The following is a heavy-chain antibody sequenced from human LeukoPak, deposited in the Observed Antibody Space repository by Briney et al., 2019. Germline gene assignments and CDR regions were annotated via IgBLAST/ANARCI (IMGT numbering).Heavy chain of an antibody. CDR3: ARQRRYCSGDNCYQRTFDY. J-gene: IGHJ4*02. V-gene: IGHV3-23*01. CDR2: ISGRGDRT. CDR1: GFPFSSYA. Sequence: GGSLRLSCAASGFPFSSYAMSWVRQAPGKGLEWVSSISGRGDRTYYADSVKGRFTISRDNAKNSLYLQMNSLRAEDTAVCYCARQRRYCSGDNCYQRTFDYWGQGTLVTVSS. D-gene: IGHD2-15*01.